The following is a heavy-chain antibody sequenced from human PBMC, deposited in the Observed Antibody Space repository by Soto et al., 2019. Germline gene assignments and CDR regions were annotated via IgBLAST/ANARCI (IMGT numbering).Heavy chain of an antibody. Sequence: QVQLVQSGAEVKKPGASVKVSCKAFGYTFNAFYMHWVRQAPGQGLEWMGVINPSGDGTSYAQKFQVRVTLTRDTSTITVYMELSSLRSEDTAVYYCARVALVYDYADVWGQGTTVSVSS. D-gene: IGHD4-17*01. V-gene: IGHV1-46*02. CDR2: INPSGDGT. CDR1: GYTFNAFY. CDR3: ARVALVYDYADV. J-gene: IGHJ6*02.